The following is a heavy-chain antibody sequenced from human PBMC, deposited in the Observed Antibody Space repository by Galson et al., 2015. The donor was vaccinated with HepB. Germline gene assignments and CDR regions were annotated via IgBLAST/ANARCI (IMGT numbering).Heavy chain of an antibody. J-gene: IGHJ5*02. Sequence: SLRLSCAASGFTFSGYWMHWVRQVPGKGLVWLSRINADGSRKSSGDSVKGRFTIFRDNAKTTLYLQMQILTVEDKAVYYRVKGYCSSSICSNEGGFDGPWGQGTLVTVSS. D-gene: IGHD2-2*01. CDR1: GFTFSGYW. CDR2: INADGSRK. V-gene: IGHV3-74*01. CDR3: VKGYCSSSICSNEGGFDGP.